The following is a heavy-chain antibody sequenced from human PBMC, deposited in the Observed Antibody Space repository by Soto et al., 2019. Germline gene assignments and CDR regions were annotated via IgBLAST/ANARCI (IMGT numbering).Heavy chain of an antibody. Sequence: ASVKVSCKASGYTFASYAMHWVRQAPGQRLEWMGWINAGNGNTKYSQKFQGRVTITRDTSASTAYMELSSLRSEDTAVYYCAKPARLWLGEFYFFDYGGKEPRVPVS. V-gene: IGHV1-3*01. J-gene: IGHJ4*02. D-gene: IGHD3-16*01. CDR1: GYTFASYA. CDR2: INAGNGNT. CDR3: AKPARLWLGEFYFFDY.